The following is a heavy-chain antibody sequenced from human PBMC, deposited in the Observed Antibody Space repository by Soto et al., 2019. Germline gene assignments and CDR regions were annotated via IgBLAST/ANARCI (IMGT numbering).Heavy chain of an antibody. V-gene: IGHV1-69*13. J-gene: IGHJ6*02. CDR3: ARDRGTRGYSGYSPYYYYGMDV. Sequence: SVKVSCKASGGTFSSYAISWVRQAPGQGLEWMGGIIPIFGTANYAQKFQGRVTITADESTSTAYMELSSLRSEDTAVYYCARDRGTRGYSGYSPYYYYGMDVWGQGTTVTVSS. CDR2: IIPIFGTA. D-gene: IGHD5-12*01. CDR1: GGTFSSYA.